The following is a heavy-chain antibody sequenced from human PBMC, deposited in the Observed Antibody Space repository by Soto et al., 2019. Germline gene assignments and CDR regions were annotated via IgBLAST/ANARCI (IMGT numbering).Heavy chain of an antibody. J-gene: IGHJ6*02. CDR1: GFTFGSYW. V-gene: IGHV3-7*01. Sequence: EVQVVESGGGLVQPGGSLRLSFAASGFTFGSYWWTWVRQAPGKGVEWVANMKQDGSETYYVDSVKGRFTISRDNAKNSLYLQMNSLRAEDTAVYFCARGRGMDVWGQGTTVTVSS. CDR3: ARGRGMDV. CDR2: MKQDGSET.